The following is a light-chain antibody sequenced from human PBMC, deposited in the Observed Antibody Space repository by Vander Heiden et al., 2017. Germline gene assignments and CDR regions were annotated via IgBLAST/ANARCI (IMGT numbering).Light chain of an antibody. CDR2: RAS. J-gene: IGKJ5*01. CDR3: QQYNNWPST. CDR1: QGVGSL. V-gene: IGKV3-15*01. Sequence: ELTPSPATLSLSPGDSATLPCRASQGVGSLLAWYQQKPGQVPRLLIYRASTRATGIPARFSGSGSGTEFTLTIGSLQSEDFAIYYCQQYNNWPSTFGQGTRLEIK.